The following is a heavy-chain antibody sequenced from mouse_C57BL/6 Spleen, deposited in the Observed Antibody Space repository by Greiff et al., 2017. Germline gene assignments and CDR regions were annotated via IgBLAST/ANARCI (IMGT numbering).Heavy chain of an antibody. Sequence: EVKLVESGEGLVKPGGSLKLSCAASGFTFSSYAMSWVRQTPEKRLEWVAYISSGGDYIYYADTVKGRFTISRDNTRNTLYLQMSRLKSEDTAMYYCTRDVGYYAMDDGGQGTSVTVSS. V-gene: IGHV5-9-1*02. CDR1: GFTFSSYA. J-gene: IGHJ4*01. CDR3: TRDVGYYAMDD. CDR2: ISSGGDYI.